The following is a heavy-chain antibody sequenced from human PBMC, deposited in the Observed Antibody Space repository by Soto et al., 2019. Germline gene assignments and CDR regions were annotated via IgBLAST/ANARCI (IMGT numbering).Heavy chain of an antibody. Sequence: SVKASCKASGFTFTSYAINWVRQATGQGLEWMGWIVVGSGNTNYAQKFQERVTITRNMSTSTAYMELSSLRSEDTAVYYCAAHCSGGSCHHYGGNLDTFDYWGQGTLVTVSS. CDR1: GFTFTSYA. V-gene: IGHV1-58*02. D-gene: IGHD2-15*01. CDR3: AAHCSGGSCHHYGGNLDTFDY. J-gene: IGHJ4*02. CDR2: IVVGSGNT.